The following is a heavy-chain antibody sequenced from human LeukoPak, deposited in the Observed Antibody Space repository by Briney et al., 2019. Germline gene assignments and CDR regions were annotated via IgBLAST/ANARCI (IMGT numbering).Heavy chain of an antibody. CDR3: AKATYYDFWSGYYSFDY. Sequence: GGSLRLSCAASGFTFSSYAMSWVRQAPGKGLEWVSAISGSGGSTCYADSVKGRFTISRDNSKNTLYLQMNSLRAEDTAVYYCAKATYYDFWSGYYSFDYWGQGTLVTVSS. CDR2: ISGSGGST. D-gene: IGHD3-3*01. CDR1: GFTFSSYA. J-gene: IGHJ4*02. V-gene: IGHV3-23*01.